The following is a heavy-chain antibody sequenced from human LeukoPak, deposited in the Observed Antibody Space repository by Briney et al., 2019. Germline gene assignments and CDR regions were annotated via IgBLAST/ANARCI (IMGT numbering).Heavy chain of an antibody. CDR2: ITHSGST. CDR3: ARQTGSGLFILP. CDR1: GGSFNNYF. Sequence: SETLSLTCAVYGGSFNNYFWSWIRQPPGRGLEWIGEITHSGSTNYNPSVKSRVTISVDTSKNQFSLRLTSVTAADTAVYYCARQTGSGLFILPGGQGTLVTVSS. J-gene: IGHJ4*02. D-gene: IGHD3/OR15-3a*01. V-gene: IGHV4-34*01.